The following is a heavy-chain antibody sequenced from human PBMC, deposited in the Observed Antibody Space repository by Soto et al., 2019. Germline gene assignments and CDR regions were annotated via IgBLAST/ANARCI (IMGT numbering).Heavy chain of an antibody. CDR2: MNPNSGNT. D-gene: IGHD1-1*01. CDR3: ARRPTTATLDP. V-gene: IGHV1-8*01. Sequence: ASVKVSCKASGYTFTSYDINWVRQATGQGFEYLGWMNPNSGNTGYVKKFQGRATMTTDTSTSTAYMELRSLRSEDTAVYYCARRPTTATLDPWGKLFRVTVST. CDR1: GYTFTSYD. J-gene: IGHJ5*02.